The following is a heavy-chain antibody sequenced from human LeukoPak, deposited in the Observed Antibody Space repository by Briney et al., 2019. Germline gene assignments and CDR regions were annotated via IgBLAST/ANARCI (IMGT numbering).Heavy chain of an antibody. CDR1: GYTFTGYY. J-gene: IGHJ4*02. V-gene: IGHV1-2*02. Sequence: ASVKVSCKASGYTFTGYYKNWVRQAPGQGLEWMGWINPNSGDTNYAQKFRGRVTMTRDTSISTAYMELSRLRSDDTAVYYCASARDGYNSRSPLDYWGQGTLVTASS. CDR2: INPNSGDT. D-gene: IGHD5-24*01. CDR3: ASARDGYNSRSPLDY.